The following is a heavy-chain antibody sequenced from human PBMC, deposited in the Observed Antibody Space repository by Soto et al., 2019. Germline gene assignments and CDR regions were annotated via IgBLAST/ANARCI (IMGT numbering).Heavy chain of an antibody. CDR2: IRSKAYGGTT. D-gene: IGHD2-15*01. V-gene: IGHV3-49*03. Sequence: LRLSCTASGFTFGDYAMSWFRQAPGKGLEWVGFIRSKAYGGTTEYAASVKGRFTISRDDSKSIAYLQMNSLKTEGTAVYYCTREWCSGGSCYSGRQYYYYYYGMDVWGQGTTVTVSS. CDR3: TREWCSGGSCYSGRQYYYYYYGMDV. CDR1: GFTFGDYA. J-gene: IGHJ6*02.